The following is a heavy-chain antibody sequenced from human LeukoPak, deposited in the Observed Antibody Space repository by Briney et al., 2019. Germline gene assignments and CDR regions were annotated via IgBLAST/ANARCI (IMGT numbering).Heavy chain of an antibody. Sequence: RASVSVSCKASGYTSTSYAMNWGRQTPGEGLEWGGWINTNTGNPTYAQGFTGRFVFSLDTSVSTAYLQISSLKAEDTAVYYCARQGSGSYYNSDAFDIWGQGTMVTVSS. CDR2: INTNTGNP. V-gene: IGHV7-4-1*02. J-gene: IGHJ3*02. CDR1: GYTSTSYA. CDR3: ARQGSGSYYNSDAFDI. D-gene: IGHD3-10*01.